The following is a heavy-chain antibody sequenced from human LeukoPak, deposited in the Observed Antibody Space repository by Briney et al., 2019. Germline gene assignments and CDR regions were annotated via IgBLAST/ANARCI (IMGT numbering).Heavy chain of an antibody. CDR3: ARATYSSSWYGDYYYGMDV. CDR2: MNPNSGNT. CDR1: GYTFTSYD. V-gene: IGHV1-8*01. J-gene: IGHJ6*02. Sequence: ASVKVSCKASGYTFTSYDINWVRPATGQGLEWMGWMNPNSGNTGYAQKFQGRVTMTRNTSISTAYMELSSLRSEDTAVYYCARATYSSSWYGDYYYGMDVWGQGTTVTVSS. D-gene: IGHD6-13*01.